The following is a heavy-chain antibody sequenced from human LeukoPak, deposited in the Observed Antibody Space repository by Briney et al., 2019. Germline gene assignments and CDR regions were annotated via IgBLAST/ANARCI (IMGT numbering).Heavy chain of an antibody. J-gene: IGHJ4*02. V-gene: IGHV3-48*03. CDR3: ARDGFQSNDFDY. CDR1: GFTFSSYE. CDR2: ISSSGSTI. Sequence: PGGSLRLSCAASGFTFSSYEMNWVRQAPGKGLEWVSYISSSGSTIYYADSVKGRFTISRDNAKNSLYLQMNSLRAEDTAVYYCARDGFQSNDFDYWGQGTLVTVS. D-gene: IGHD2/OR15-2a*01.